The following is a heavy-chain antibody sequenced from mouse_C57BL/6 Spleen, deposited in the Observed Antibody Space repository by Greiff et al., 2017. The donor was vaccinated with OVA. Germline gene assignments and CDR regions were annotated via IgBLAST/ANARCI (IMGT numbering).Heavy chain of an antibody. CDR2: IDPEDGDT. J-gene: IGHJ4*01. V-gene: IGHV14-1*01. D-gene: IGHD1-1*01. Sequence: VQLKQSGAELVRPGASVKLSCTASGFNIKDYYMHWVKQRPEQGLEWIGRIDPEDGDTEYAPKFQGKATMTADTSSNTAYLQLSSLTSEDTAVYYCTTANYGSSSLYAMDYWGQGTSVTVSS. CDR3: TTANYGSSSLYAMDY. CDR1: GFNIKDYY.